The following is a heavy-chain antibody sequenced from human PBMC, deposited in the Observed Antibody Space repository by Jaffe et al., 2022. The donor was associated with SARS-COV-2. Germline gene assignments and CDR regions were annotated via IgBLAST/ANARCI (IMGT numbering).Heavy chain of an antibody. Sequence: QVTLKESGPVLVKPTETLTLTCTVSGFSLSSARLGVSWIRQPPGKALQWLAHIFSDDEKSYRTSLKSRLAISKDTSKSQVVITMTNMDPVDTATYYCAQIMRSSFCTSTSCRNYYYYMDVWAKGTTVTVSS. D-gene: IGHD2-2*01. CDR1: GFSLSSARLG. V-gene: IGHV2-26*01. J-gene: IGHJ6*03. CDR2: IFSDDEK. CDR3: AQIMRSSFCTSTSCRNYYYYMDV.